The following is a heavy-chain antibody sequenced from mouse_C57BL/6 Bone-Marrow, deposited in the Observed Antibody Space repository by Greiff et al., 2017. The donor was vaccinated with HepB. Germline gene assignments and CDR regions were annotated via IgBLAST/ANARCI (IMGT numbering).Heavy chain of an antibody. J-gene: IGHJ2*01. Sequence: EVQLQQSGPGLAKPSQSLSLTCSVSGYSFTSDYLNWIRKFPGNKLEYIGYIRYSGSTYYNPSLKSRNSIIRDTSKNQYYLQFNSVTTEDTATYYCATVDNTVVTPYYFAYWGQGTPLTVSS. V-gene: IGHV3-8*01. D-gene: IGHD1-1*01. CDR2: IRYSGST. CDR1: GYSFTSDY. CDR3: ATVDNTVVTPYYFAY.